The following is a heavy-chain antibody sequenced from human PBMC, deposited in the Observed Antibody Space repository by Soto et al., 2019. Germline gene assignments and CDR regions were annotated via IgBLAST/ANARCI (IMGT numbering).Heavy chain of an antibody. CDR1: GFTFSSYA. CDR2: ISGSGGST. Sequence: GESLKISCAASGFTFSSYAMSWVRQAPGKGLEWVSAISGSGGSTYYADSVKGRFTISRDNSKNTLYLQMNSLRAEETAVYYCAKESYDFWSGYPAHWGQGTLVTVSS. J-gene: IGHJ4*02. D-gene: IGHD3-3*01. CDR3: AKESYDFWSGYPAH. V-gene: IGHV3-23*01.